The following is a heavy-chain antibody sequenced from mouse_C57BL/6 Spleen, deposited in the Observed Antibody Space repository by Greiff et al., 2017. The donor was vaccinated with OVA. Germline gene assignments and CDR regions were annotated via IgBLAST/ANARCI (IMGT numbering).Heavy chain of an antibody. CDR3: ARGGALGFDY. V-gene: IGHV1-64*01. Sequence: QVQLQQPGAELVKPGASVKLSCKASGYTFTSYGMHWVKQRPGQGLEWIGMIHPNSGSTNYNEKFKSRATLTVDKSSSTAYMQLSSLTSEDSAVYYCARGGALGFDYWGQGTTLTVSS. CDR1: GYTFTSYG. D-gene: IGHD4-1*01. CDR2: IHPNSGST. J-gene: IGHJ2*01.